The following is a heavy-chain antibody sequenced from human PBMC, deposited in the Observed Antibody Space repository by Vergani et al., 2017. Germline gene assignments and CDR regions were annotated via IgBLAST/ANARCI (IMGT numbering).Heavy chain of an antibody. Sequence: EVQLLESGGNLVQPGGSLRLSCAASGFTFTNFAMTWVRQAPGGGLEWVSGLSGSGGSTYYADSVRGGFTLSRDNSKNTLYLQMNSLRAADTAVYYCAKVGRNVRPQTTVPAALDYWGQGTLVTVSS. CDR2: LSGSGGST. CDR3: AKVGRNVRPQTTVPAALDY. J-gene: IGHJ4*02. V-gene: IGHV3-23*01. CDR1: GFTFTNFA. D-gene: IGHD4-17*01.